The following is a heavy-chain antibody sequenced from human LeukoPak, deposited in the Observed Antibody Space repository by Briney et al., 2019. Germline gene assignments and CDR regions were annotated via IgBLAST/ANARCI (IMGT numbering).Heavy chain of an antibody. V-gene: IGHV1-69*05. CDR2: IIPVFGTP. CDR3: ATFLMRGLEY. CDR1: GGTFSSCA. D-gene: IGHD3-3*01. Sequence: GSSVKVSCKASGGTFSSCAISWVRQAPGQGLEWMGGIIPVFGTPNYAQKFQGRVTVTTDESTSTAYMELSSLRSEDTAVYYCATFLMRGLEYWGPGTLVTVSS. J-gene: IGHJ4*02.